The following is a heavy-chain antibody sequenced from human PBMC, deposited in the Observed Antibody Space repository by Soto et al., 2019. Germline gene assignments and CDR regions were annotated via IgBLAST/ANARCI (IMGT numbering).Heavy chain of an antibody. CDR1: GFTFSSYA. Sequence: GSLRLSCAASGFTFSSYAISWVRQAPGKGLEWVSAISGSGGSTYYADSVKGRFTISRDNSKNTLYLQMNSLRAEDTAVYYCAKGAYYDSSGYYFDYWGQGTLVTVSS. J-gene: IGHJ4*02. CDR3: AKGAYYDSSGYYFDY. V-gene: IGHV3-23*01. D-gene: IGHD3-22*01. CDR2: ISGSGGST.